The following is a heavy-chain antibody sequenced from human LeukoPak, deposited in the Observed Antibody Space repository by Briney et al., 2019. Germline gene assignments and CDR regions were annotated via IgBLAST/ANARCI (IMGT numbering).Heavy chain of an antibody. V-gene: IGHV4-30-2*01. J-gene: IGHJ6*03. Sequence: SETLSLTCTVSGGSISSSSYYWSWIRQPPGKGLEWIGYIYHSGSTYYNPSLKSRVTISVDRSKNQFSLKLSSVTAADTAVYSWARAPPGIEVIRDYNMDVGGKGTTATAPS. CDR2: IYHSGST. CDR1: GGSISSSSYY. CDR3: ARAPPGIEVIRDYNMDV. D-gene: IGHD6-19*01.